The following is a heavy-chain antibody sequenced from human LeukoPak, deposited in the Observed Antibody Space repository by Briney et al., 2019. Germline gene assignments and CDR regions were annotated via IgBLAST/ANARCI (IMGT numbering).Heavy chain of an antibody. CDR1: GDSFSSHY. Sequence: SETLSLTCAVSGDSFSSHYWTWIRQSPGTGLEWIGYIYYSGSTNYNPSLKSRVTISVDTSKNQFSLKLSSVTAADTAVYYCARLGRDYDILTGYYHPPLWGQGTLVTVSS. D-gene: IGHD3-9*01. CDR3: ARLGRDYDILTGYYHPPL. CDR2: IYYSGST. J-gene: IGHJ4*02. V-gene: IGHV4-59*08.